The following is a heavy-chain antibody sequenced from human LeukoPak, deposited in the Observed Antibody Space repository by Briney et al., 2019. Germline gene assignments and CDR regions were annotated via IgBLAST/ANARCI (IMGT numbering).Heavy chain of an antibody. V-gene: IGHV1-8*01. Sequence: ASVKVSCKASGYTFTSYDINWVRQATGQGLEWMGWMNPNSGNTGYAQKFQGRVTMTRNTSISTAYMELSSLRSEDTAVYYCARVHMVRGVRWEFDPWGQGTLVTVSS. D-gene: IGHD3-10*01. CDR3: ARVHMVRGVRWEFDP. J-gene: IGHJ5*02. CDR1: GYTFTSYD. CDR2: MNPNSGNT.